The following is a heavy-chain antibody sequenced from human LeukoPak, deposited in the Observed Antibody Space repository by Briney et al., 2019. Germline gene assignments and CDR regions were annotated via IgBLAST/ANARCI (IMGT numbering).Heavy chain of an antibody. CDR2: INEDGSEK. Sequence: PGGSLRLSCAASGFTFSRFWMNWVRQAPGKGLEWVANINEDGSEKYYVESVKGRFTISRDNARNSLYLQVNSLRAEDTAVYYCAKADGYSGYDPSGGFYYYGMDVWGQGTTVTVSS. J-gene: IGHJ6*02. CDR1: GFTFSRFW. V-gene: IGHV3-7*01. CDR3: AKADGYSGYDPSGGFYYYGMDV. D-gene: IGHD5-12*01.